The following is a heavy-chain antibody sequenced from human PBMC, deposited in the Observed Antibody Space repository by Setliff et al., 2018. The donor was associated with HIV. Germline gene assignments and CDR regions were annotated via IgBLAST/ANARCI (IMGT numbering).Heavy chain of an antibody. CDR2: ISSSSSYI. J-gene: IGHJ1*01. V-gene: IGHV3-21*01. CDR1: GFTFSTYN. D-gene: IGHD4-17*01. CDR3: ARAADDFGDFQPLQH. Sequence: PVGSLRLSCAASGFTFSTYNMNWVRQAPGKGLEWVSSISSSSSYIYYADSVKGRFTISRDNAKNSLYLQMNSLRAEDTAVYYCARAADDFGDFQPLQHWVQGTLVTVSS.